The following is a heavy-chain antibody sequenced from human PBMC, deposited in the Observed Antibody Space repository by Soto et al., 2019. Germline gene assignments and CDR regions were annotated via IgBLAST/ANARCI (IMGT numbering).Heavy chain of an antibody. V-gene: IGHV4-30-2*01. CDR1: GGSINSYYYS. CDR2: MHHSGNN. J-gene: IGHJ4*02. D-gene: IGHD3-22*01. Sequence: SDALSLTCVFSGGSINSYYYSLACIRQPPGQGLEWIGYMHHSGNNFFNPSLRSRVTISIDRSKNQFSLKLRSMTAAETAVYFCANFNSRSYFDEYWGQGNLVSVSS. CDR3: ANFNSRSYFDEY.